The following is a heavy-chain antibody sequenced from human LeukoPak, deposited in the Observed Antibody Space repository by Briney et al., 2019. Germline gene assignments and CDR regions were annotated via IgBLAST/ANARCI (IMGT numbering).Heavy chain of an antibody. CDR3: ASLRVQLWLAFLGDAFDI. V-gene: IGHV3-30*03. Sequence: GGSLRLSCAASGFTFSSYAMSWVRQAPGKGLEWVAVISYDGSNKYYADSVKGRFTISRDNSKNTLYLQMNSLRAEDTAVYYCASLRVQLWLAFLGDAFDIWGQGTMVTVSS. D-gene: IGHD5-18*01. J-gene: IGHJ3*02. CDR1: GFTFSSYA. CDR2: ISYDGSNK.